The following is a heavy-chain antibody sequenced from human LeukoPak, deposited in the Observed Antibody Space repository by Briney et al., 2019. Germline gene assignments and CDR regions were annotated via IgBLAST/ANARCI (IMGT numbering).Heavy chain of an antibody. CDR1: GYTFTGYY. D-gene: IGHD6-13*01. CDR3: ARDHRSAAGGG. J-gene: IGHJ4*02. CDR2: IIPIFGTA. V-gene: IGHV1-69*13. Sequence: SVTVSCTASGYTFTGYYMHWVRQAPGQGLEWMGGIIPIFGTANYAQKFQGRVTITADESTSTAYMELSSLRSEDTAVYYCARDHRSAAGGGWGQGTLVTVSS.